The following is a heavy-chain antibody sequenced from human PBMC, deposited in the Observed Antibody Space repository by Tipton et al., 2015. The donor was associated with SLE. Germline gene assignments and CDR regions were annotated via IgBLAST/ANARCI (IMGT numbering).Heavy chain of an antibody. CDR1: GGSFSGYY. CDR2: INHSGST. V-gene: IGHV4-34*01. CDR3: ANDYGGSRGYDNCFDP. Sequence: LRLSCAVYGGSFSGYYWSWIRQPPGKGLEWIGEINHSGSTNYKPSLKSRVTISADTSKNQFSLKVSSVTAADSAVYYCANDYGGSRGYDNCFDPWGQGILVTVSS. D-gene: IGHD5-12*01. J-gene: IGHJ5*02.